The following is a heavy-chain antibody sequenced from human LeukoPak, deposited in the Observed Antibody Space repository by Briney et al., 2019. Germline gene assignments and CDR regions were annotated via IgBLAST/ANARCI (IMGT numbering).Heavy chain of an antibody. CDR3: ARDSARGYSYGYNAFDI. J-gene: IGHJ3*02. Sequence: ASVKLSCKASGYNFRNYGIGWVRQAPRQRLEWMGWITAGNGNTNYAQKVQGRVTMTTDTSTSTAYMELRSLRSDDTAVYFCARDSARGYSYGYNAFDIWGQGTMVTVSS. D-gene: IGHD5-18*01. CDR1: GYNFRNYG. V-gene: IGHV1-18*01. CDR2: ITAGNGNT.